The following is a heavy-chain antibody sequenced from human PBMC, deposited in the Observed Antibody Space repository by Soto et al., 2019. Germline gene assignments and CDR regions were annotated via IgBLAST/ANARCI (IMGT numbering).Heavy chain of an antibody. D-gene: IGHD2-2*02. V-gene: IGHV4-31*03. J-gene: IGHJ4*02. CDR3: ARAEYRFGYFDY. CDR2: IYYSGST. CDR1: GGSISSGGYY. Sequence: PSETLSLTCTVSGGSISSGGYYWSWIRQHPGKGLEWIGYIYYSGSTYYNPSLKSRVTISVDTSKNQFSLKLSSVTAADTAVYYCARAEYRFGYFDYWGQGTLVTVSS.